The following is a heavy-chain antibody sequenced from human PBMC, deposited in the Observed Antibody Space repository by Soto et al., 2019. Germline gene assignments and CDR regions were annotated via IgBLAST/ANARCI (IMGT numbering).Heavy chain of an antibody. CDR2: IYTSGST. V-gene: IGHV4-4*07. J-gene: IGHJ6*02. CDR1: GGSISSYY. CDR3: ARVNTMVRGVIPYYYYGMDV. Sequence: SETLSLTCTVSGGSISSYYWSWIRQPAGKGLEWIGRIYTSGSTNYNPSLKSRVTMSVDTSKNQFSLKLSSVTAADTAVYYCARVNTMVRGVIPYYYYGMDVWGQGTTVTVS. D-gene: IGHD3-10*01.